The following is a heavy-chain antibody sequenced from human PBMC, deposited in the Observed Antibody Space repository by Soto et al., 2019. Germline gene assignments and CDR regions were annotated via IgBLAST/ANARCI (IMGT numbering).Heavy chain of an antibody. CDR1: GFTFDDYA. D-gene: IGHD4-17*01. CDR3: AEWDDCGDRKEAFDI. V-gene: IGHV3-9*01. J-gene: IGHJ3*02. Sequence: EVQLVESGGGLVQPGRSLRLSCAASGFTFDDYAMHWVRQAPGKGLEWVSGISWNSGSIGYADSVKGRFTISRDNAKNTLYLQMNSLRAEDTALYYCAEWDDCGDRKEAFDIWGQGTMVTVSS. CDR2: ISWNSGSI.